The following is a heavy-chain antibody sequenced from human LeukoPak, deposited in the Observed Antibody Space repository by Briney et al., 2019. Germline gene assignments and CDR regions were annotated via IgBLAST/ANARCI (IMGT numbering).Heavy chain of an antibody. D-gene: IGHD2-2*02. J-gene: IGHJ5*02. CDR3: ARDRGGRYCSSTCCYSWFDP. CDR1: GYTFTGYY. Sequence: ASVKVSCKASGYTFTGYYMHWVRQAPGQGLEWMGWINPNSGGTNYAQKFQGRVTMTRDTSISTAYMELSRLRSDDTAVYYCARDRGGRYCSSTCCYSWFDPWGQGTLVTVSS. V-gene: IGHV1-2*02. CDR2: INPNSGGT.